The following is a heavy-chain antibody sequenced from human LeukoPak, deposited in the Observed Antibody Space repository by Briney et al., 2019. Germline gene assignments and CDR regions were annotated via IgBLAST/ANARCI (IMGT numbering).Heavy chain of an antibody. D-gene: IGHD6-13*01. J-gene: IGHJ4*02. V-gene: IGHV3-7*01. Sequence: PGGSLRLSCAASGFTFSSYWMSWVRQAPGKGLEWVANIKQDGSEKYYVDSVKGRFTISRDNAKNSLYLQMNSLRAEDTAVYYCARDGLGIAAAGTFDYRGQGTLVTVSS. CDR3: ARDGLGIAAAGTFDY. CDR1: GFTFSSYW. CDR2: IKQDGSEK.